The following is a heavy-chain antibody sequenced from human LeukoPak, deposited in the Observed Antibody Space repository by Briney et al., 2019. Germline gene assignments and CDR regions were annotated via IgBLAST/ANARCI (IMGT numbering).Heavy chain of an antibody. Sequence: GGSLRLSCAVSGFSLSRYAMSWVRKAPGKGLEWVSAISDSGGSTYYADSMKGRFTISRDNSRNTLYLQMNTLRAEDTAVYYCAKCRGSSWSDYFDYWGQGTLVTVSS. V-gene: IGHV3-23*01. J-gene: IGHJ4*02. CDR1: GFSLSRYA. D-gene: IGHD6-13*01. CDR3: AKCRGSSWSDYFDY. CDR2: ISDSGGST.